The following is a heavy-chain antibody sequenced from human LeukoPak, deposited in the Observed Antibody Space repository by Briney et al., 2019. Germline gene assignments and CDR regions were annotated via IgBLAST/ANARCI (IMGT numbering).Heavy chain of an antibody. CDR3: ARDGRQPRAAAGNYFDY. Sequence: SETLSLTCTVSGASNYWSWIRQPPGKGLEWIGYIHYSGSPNYNPSLKSRLTISIDTSKNQFSLKLNSVTAADTAVYYCARDGRQPRAAAGNYFDYWGQGTLVTVSS. V-gene: IGHV4-59*12. D-gene: IGHD6-13*01. J-gene: IGHJ4*02. CDR1: GASNY. CDR2: IHYSGSP.